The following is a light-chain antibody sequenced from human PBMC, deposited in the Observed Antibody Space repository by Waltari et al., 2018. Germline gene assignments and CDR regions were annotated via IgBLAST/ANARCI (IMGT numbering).Light chain of an antibody. CDR1: SRDVGTYNY. Sequence: QSALTQPASVSGSPGQSITISCTGTSRDVGTYNYVSWYQHHPDKAPRLMIYDVSNRPSGVSNRFSGSKSGNTASLTISGLQAEDEADYSCSSSTSSNTLVFGGGTKLTVL. CDR2: DVS. V-gene: IGLV2-14*03. J-gene: IGLJ2*01. CDR3: SSSTSSNTLV.